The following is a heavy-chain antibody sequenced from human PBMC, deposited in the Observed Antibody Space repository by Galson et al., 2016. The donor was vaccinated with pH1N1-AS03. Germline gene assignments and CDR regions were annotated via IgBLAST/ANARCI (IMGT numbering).Heavy chain of an antibody. Sequence: SETLSLTCSVSGGSINDHYWSWIRQPPGKGLEWVACVHSSGATNYNPSLKGRVTISIDTSKNQVSLKLSSVTAADTAVYYCARDRYFSGWNYEGWFDPWGPGTLVTVSS. J-gene: IGHJ5*02. CDR3: ARDRYFSGWNYEGWFDP. CDR2: VHSSGAT. V-gene: IGHV4-59*11. CDR1: GGSINDHY. D-gene: IGHD1-7*01.